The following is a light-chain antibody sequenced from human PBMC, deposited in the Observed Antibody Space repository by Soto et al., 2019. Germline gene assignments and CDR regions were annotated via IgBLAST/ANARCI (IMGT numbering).Light chain of an antibody. J-gene: IGKJ1*01. Sequence: IGMKNSPATLSVYQGERATLSCRASQSVSSNLAWYQQKPGQAPRLLIYGASTRATGIPARFSGSGSGTEFTLNISSLQSEDFAVYYCQQYNNWPQTFGQRTKVDNK. CDR1: QSVSSN. CDR2: GAS. V-gene: IGKV3-15*01. CDR3: QQYNNWPQT.